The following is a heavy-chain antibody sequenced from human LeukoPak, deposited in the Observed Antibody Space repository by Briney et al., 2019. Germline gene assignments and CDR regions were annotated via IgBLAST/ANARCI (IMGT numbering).Heavy chain of an antibody. J-gene: IGHJ3*02. CDR2: IYYSGST. V-gene: IGHV4-59*01. Sequence: PSETLSLTCTVSGGSISSYYWSWIRQPPGKGLEWIGYIYYSGSTSYNPSLKSRVTISVDTSKKQFSLKLSAVTAADTAFYYCARYIVSYPHDAFDIWGQGTMVTVSS. D-gene: IGHD1-26*01. CDR1: GGSISSYY. CDR3: ARYIVSYPHDAFDI.